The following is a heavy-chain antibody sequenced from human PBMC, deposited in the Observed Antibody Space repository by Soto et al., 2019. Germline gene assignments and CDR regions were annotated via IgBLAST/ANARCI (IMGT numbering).Heavy chain of an antibody. J-gene: IGHJ4*02. CDR2: ITGSGRDT. D-gene: IGHD4-4*01. Sequence: PGGSLRLSCAASGFTFRNNVLSWVRQAPGKGLDWVSGITGSGRDTYYADSVKGRFTISRDNSKNTVFLQMNTLRAEDTATYYCARDRGYGGNYVFDFWGLGTLVTVSS. CDR3: ARDRGYGGNYVFDF. V-gene: IGHV3-23*01. CDR1: GFTFRNNV.